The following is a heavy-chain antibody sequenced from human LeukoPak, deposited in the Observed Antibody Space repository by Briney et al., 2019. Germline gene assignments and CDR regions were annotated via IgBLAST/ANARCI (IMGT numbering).Heavy chain of an antibody. D-gene: IGHD6-19*01. Sequence: ASVKVSCKASGCTFTSYDINWVRQATGQGLEWMGWMNPNSGNTGYAQKFQGRVTMTRNTSISTAYMELSSLRSEDTAVYYCARVQNWYSSGWFSSGYWGQGTLVTVSS. CDR3: ARVQNWYSSGWFSSGY. CDR1: GCTFTSYD. V-gene: IGHV1-8*01. J-gene: IGHJ4*02. CDR2: MNPNSGNT.